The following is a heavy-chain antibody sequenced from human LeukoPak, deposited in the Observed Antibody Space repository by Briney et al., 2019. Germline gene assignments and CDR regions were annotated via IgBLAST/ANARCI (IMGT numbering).Heavy chain of an antibody. D-gene: IGHD1-1*01. Sequence: SSETLSLTCTVSGFSISSGYYWGWFRQPPGKGLEWIGSIYHSGSTYYNLSFKSRVTISLNTSKNYFSLKLNSVTAADTAVYYCARGSTTGTTSYFDPWGQGTLVTVSS. CDR2: IYHSGST. CDR3: ARGSTTGTTSYFDP. J-gene: IGHJ5*02. V-gene: IGHV4-38-2*02. CDR1: GFSISSGYY.